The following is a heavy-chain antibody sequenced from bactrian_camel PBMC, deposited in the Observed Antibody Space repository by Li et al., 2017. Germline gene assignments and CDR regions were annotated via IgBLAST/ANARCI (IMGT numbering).Heavy chain of an antibody. CDR3: AAESGCRVYYGSKYWPY. V-gene: IGHV3S40*01. CDR1: GFAFNPYY. Sequence: VQLVESGGGLVQPGGSLRLSCEYSGFAFNPYYIAWVRQAPGKAREWVASISGHGDASYAVGGDGPPAYADSVKGRFTISQGHEKNTVYLQMNSLKAEDTAMYYCAAESGCRVYYGSKYWPYWGQGTQVTVS. CDR2: ISGHGDASYAVGGDGPP. J-gene: IGHJ4*01. D-gene: IGHD2*01.